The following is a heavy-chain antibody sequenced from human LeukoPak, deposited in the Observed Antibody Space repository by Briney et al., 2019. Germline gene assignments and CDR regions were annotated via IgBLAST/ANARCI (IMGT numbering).Heavy chain of an antibody. CDR1: GFTFSSYW. Sequence: GGSLRLSCAGSGFTFSSYWMGWVRQAPGKGLEWVANIKQDGTEKYYVDSVKGRFTISRDNAKNSLYLQMNSLRAEDTAVYYCARRYFDLWGQGTLVTVSS. CDR2: IKQDGTEK. CDR3: ARRYFDL. V-gene: IGHV3-7*01. J-gene: IGHJ4*02.